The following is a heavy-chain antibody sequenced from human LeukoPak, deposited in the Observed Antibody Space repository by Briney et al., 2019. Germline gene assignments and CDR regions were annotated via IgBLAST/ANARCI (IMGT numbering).Heavy chain of an antibody. CDR2: IKQDGGAN. V-gene: IGHV3-7*01. D-gene: IGHD2-8*01. Sequence: GGSLRLSCAASGFTFSSYWMTWVRQAPGKGLEWVANIKQDGGANYYVDSVKGRFTISRDNAKISLYLQMNSLTAEDTAVYYCARGLSEKCNNGVCYPSYMAVGGKGTRVHVPS. CDR3: ARGLSEKCNNGVCYPSYMAV. CDR1: GFTFSSYW. J-gene: IGHJ6*03.